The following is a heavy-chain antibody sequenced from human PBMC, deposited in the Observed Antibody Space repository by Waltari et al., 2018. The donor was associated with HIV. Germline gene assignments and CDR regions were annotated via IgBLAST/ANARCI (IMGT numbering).Heavy chain of an antibody. Sequence: QVQLVQSGAEGKKPGASVKVSCKASGYTFTGYHMHWVRQAPGQGLEWMGRINPNSGGTNYAQKFQGRVTMTRDTSISTAYMELSRLRSDDTAVYYCARGLGVGEVTTPYWGQGTLVTVSS. V-gene: IGHV1-2*06. J-gene: IGHJ4*02. D-gene: IGHD4-17*01. CDR2: INPNSGGT. CDR3: ARGLGVGEVTTPY. CDR1: GYTFTGYH.